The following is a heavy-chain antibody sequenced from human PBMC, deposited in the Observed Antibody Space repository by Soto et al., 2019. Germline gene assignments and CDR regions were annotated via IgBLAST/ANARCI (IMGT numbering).Heavy chain of an antibody. CDR1: GGSISSSSW. V-gene: IGHV4-4*02. J-gene: IGHJ5*02. Sequence: SETLSLTCAVSGGSISSSSWWSWVRQPPGKGLEWIGEIYHSGSTNYNPSLKSRVTISVDKSKNQFSLKLSSVTAADTAVYYCTRERGSYYGSGTNWFDPWGQGTLVTVSS. CDR2: IYHSGST. CDR3: TRERGSYYGSGTNWFDP. D-gene: IGHD3-10*01.